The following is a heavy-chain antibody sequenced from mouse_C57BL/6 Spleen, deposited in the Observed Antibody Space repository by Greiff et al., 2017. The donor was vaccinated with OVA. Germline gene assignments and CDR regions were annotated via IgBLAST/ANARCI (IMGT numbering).Heavy chain of an antibody. Sequence: VPLLQSVGAFVPSWPSLRLSCPTSGFTFTVFYMDWFPHAPGKGLVWISASRNKANDYTTEYSASVKGRFIVSRDTSQSILYLQMNALRAEDTAIYYCARDAGGGNAMDYWGQGTSVTVSS. CDR3: ARDAGGGNAMDY. V-gene: IGHV7-1*01. CDR1: GFTFTVFY. CDR2: SRNKANDYTT. D-gene: IGHD2-1*01. J-gene: IGHJ4*01.